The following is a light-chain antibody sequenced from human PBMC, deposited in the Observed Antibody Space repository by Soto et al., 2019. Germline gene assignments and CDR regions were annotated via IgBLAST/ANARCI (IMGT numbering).Light chain of an antibody. CDR2: GAS. J-gene: IGKJ1*01. Sequence: EIVLTQSPGTLSLSPGERATLSCRASQSVGNGYLAWYQQKPGQAPRLLIYGASSRATGIPDRFSGSGSGTDFTLSISRLEPEDFALFFCQHYGGSGTFGQGTKVDI. CDR1: QSVGNGY. V-gene: IGKV3-20*01. CDR3: QHYGGSGT.